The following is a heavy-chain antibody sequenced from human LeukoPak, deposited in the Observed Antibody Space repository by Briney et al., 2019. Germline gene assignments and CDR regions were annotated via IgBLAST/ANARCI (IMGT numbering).Heavy chain of an antibody. CDR3: AREVTMVRGVISNWFDP. CDR2: IDPSDSYT. D-gene: IGHD3-10*01. V-gene: IGHV5-10-1*01. CDR1: GYSFTSYW. J-gene: IGHJ5*02. Sequence: GESLKISCKGSGYSFTSYWISWVRQMPGKGLEWMGRIDPSDSYTNYSPSFQGHVTISADKSISTAYLQWSSQKASDTAMYYCAREVTMVRGVISNWFDPWGQGTLVTVSS.